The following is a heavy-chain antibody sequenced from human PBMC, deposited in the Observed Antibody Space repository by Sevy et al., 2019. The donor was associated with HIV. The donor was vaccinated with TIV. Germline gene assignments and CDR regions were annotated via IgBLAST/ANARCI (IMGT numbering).Heavy chain of an antibody. D-gene: IGHD1-1*01. J-gene: IGHJ6*02. CDR1: GYTFTSYG. CDR2: ISAYNRNT. V-gene: IGHV1-18*01. Sequence: ASVKVSCKASGYTFTSYGISWVRQAPGQGLEWMGWISAYNRNTNYAQKLQGRVTMTTDTSTSTAYMELRSLRSDATAVYYCARELERDYYYCYGMDLWGQGTTVTVSS. CDR3: ARELERDYYYCYGMDL.